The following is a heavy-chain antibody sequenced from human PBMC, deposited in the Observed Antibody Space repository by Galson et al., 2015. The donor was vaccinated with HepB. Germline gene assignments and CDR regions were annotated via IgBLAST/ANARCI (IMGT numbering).Heavy chain of an antibody. CDR2: INPSGST. Sequence: SETLSLTCAVYGGSFSGYYWSWIRQPPWKGLEWIGEINPSGSTNYNPSLKSRVTISVDTSKNQFSLKLSSVTAADTAVYYCARGRDRTMLAYYYYGMDVWGQGTLVTVSS. D-gene: IGHD3-10*02. CDR1: GGSFSGYY. J-gene: IGHJ6*02. CDR3: ARGRDRTMLAYYYYGMDV. V-gene: IGHV4-34*01.